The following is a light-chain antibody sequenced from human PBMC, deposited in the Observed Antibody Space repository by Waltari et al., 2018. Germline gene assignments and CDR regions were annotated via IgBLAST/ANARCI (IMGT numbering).Light chain of an antibody. CDR2: EVT. J-gene: IGLJ2*01. V-gene: IGLV2-14*01. CDR1: RSDVGAYNF. CDR3: ASYTSITTGV. Sequence: QSALTQPASVSGSPGQSITISCSGTRSDVGAYNFVSWYQQHPGQAPKVLIYEVTNRRSGVANRFSASMSRTTASRTISWLQDEDEADYYCASYTSITTGVFGGGTKLTVL.